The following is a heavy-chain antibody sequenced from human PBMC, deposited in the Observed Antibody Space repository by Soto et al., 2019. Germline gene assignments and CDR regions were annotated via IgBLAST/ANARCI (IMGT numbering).Heavy chain of an antibody. Sequence: GGSLRLSCAASGFSFIDYWMSWVRQAPGKGLEWVANLNQDGNEKNYMDYVKGRFTISRDNAKNSVYLQLNSLRAEDTDVYYCARDKFSGTYYIKGVTYLLEYWGQGALVTVSS. V-gene: IGHV3-7*03. D-gene: IGHD1-26*01. J-gene: IGHJ4*02. CDR3: ARDKFSGTYYIKGVTYLLEY. CDR2: LNQDGNEK. CDR1: GFSFIDYW.